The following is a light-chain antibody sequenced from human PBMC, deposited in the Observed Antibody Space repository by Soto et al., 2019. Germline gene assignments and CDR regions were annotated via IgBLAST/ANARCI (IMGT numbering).Light chain of an antibody. CDR3: SSYTSSSTDV. CDR1: SSDVGGYNY. V-gene: IGLV2-14*01. Sequence: QSVLTQPASVSGSPGQSITISCTGTSSDVGGYNYVSWYQQHPGKAPKLMNYDVSNRPSGVSNRFSGSKSGNTASLTISGLQAEDEADYYGSSYTSSSTDVFGTGTKLTAL. J-gene: IGLJ1*01. CDR2: DVS.